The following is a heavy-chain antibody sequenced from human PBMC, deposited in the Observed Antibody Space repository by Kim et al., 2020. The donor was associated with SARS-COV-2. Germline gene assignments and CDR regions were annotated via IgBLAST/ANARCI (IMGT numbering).Heavy chain of an antibody. CDR2: IYYLGNK. D-gene: IGHD1-1*01. CDR1: GGYISSSRFY. V-gene: IGHV4-39*01. CDR3: ARRTTHLADATHAFDV. J-gene: IGHJ3*01. Sequence: SETLSLTCTVSGGYISSSRFYWGWIRQSPGKGLEWIGDIYYLGNKYYNPSLQSRVTMSVDRSADQFSLKLSSVTAADTGLYYCARRTTHLADATHAFDV.